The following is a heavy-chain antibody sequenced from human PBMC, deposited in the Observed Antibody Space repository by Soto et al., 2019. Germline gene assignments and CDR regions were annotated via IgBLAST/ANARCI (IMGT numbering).Heavy chain of an antibody. Sequence: ASVKVSCKDSGYIFSNYGISSVRQAPGQGLEWMGWISTYNANTYYAQKFQGRVTMTTDTSTSTAYMELRSLRSDDTAVFYCARERDGSSWSSAESLQDWGQGTLVTVSS. CDR3: ARERDGSSWSSAESLQD. CDR1: GYIFSNYG. CDR2: ISTYNANT. D-gene: IGHD6-13*01. V-gene: IGHV1-18*01. J-gene: IGHJ1*01.